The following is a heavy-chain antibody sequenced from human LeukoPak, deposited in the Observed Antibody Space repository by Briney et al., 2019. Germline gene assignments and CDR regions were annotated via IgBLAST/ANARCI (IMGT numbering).Heavy chain of an antibody. D-gene: IGHD6-13*01. V-gene: IGHV1-18*01. Sequence: EASVKVSCKASGYTFTSYGISWVRQAPGQGLEGMGWISAYNGNTNYAQKLQGRVTMTTDTSTSTAYMELRSLRSDDPAVYYCARDIAAAGLFDYWGQGTLVTVSS. CDR1: GYTFTSYG. J-gene: IGHJ4*02. CDR3: ARDIAAAGLFDY. CDR2: ISAYNGNT.